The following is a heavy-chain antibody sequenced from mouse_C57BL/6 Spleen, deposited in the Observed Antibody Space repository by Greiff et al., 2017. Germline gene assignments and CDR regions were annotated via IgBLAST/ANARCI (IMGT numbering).Heavy chain of an antibody. V-gene: IGHV1-50*01. D-gene: IGHD1-1*02. CDR3: ARRGSGTY. CDR1: GYTFTSYW. J-gene: IGHJ3*01. CDR2: IDPSDSYT. Sequence: QVQLQQPGAELVKPGASVKLSCKASGYTFTSYWMQWVKQRPGQGLEWIGEIDPSDSYTNYKQKFKGKATLTVDTSSSTAYMPLSSLTSEDSAVYYCARRGSGTYWGQGTRVTVSA.